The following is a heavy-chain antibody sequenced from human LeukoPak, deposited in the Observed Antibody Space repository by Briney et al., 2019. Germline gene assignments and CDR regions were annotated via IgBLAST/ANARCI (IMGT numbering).Heavy chain of an antibody. CDR3: AKRPTTSPDEYYFDY. CDR1: GFTFSSYG. CDR2: IRYDGSNK. V-gene: IGHV3-30*02. Sequence: PGGSLRLSCAASGFTFSSYGMHWVRQAPGKGLEWVAFIRYDGSNKYYADSVKGRFTISRDNSKNTLYLQMNSLRAEDTAVYYCAKRPTTSPDEYYFDYWGQGTLVTVSS. J-gene: IGHJ4*02. D-gene: IGHD2-2*01.